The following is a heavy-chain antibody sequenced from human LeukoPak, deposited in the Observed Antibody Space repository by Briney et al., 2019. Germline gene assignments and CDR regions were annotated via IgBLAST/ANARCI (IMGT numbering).Heavy chain of an antibody. J-gene: IGHJ4*02. V-gene: IGHV3-30*01. CDR3: ARSTGDCSGGTCYSDFDC. CDR2: ISNNGTNK. D-gene: IGHD2-15*01. Sequence: PGRSLRLSCAASGFSFSYYAMHWGRQAPGKGLEWVAVISNNGTNKYYADSVKGRFTISRDNSKNTLYLQMNSLRAEDTAVYYCARSTGDCSGGTCYSDFDCWGQGTLVTVSS. CDR1: GFSFSYYA.